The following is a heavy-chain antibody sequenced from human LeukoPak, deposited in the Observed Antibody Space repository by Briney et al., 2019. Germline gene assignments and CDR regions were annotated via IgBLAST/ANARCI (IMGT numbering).Heavy chain of an antibody. Sequence: GASVKVSCKASGYTFTGYAVSWGRQAPGQGLEWIGWISAYNGVTNYAQKSQGRVTMTTDTSTTTGYMELRSLRSDDTAVYYRARDQLRYYGSGSYYSDMDVWGQGTTVTVSS. D-gene: IGHD3-10*01. CDR3: ARDQLRYYGSGSYYSDMDV. CDR1: GYTFTGYA. CDR2: ISAYNGVT. V-gene: IGHV1-18*01. J-gene: IGHJ6*02.